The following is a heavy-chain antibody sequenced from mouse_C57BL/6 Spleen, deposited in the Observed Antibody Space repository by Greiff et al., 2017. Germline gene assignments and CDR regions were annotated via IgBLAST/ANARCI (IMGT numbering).Heavy chain of an antibody. Sequence: VQLQQSGAELVKPGASVKLSCKASGYTFTEYTIHWVKQRSGQGLEWIGWFYPGSGSIKYNEKFKDKATLTADKSSRTVYMELSRLTSDHTAVYSGAGHGGYYRGSTYFDYWGQGTTLTVSS. D-gene: IGHD1-1*01. CDR3: AGHGGYYRGSTYFDY. CDR1: GYTFTEYT. CDR2: FYPGSGSI. V-gene: IGHV1-62-2*01. J-gene: IGHJ2*01.